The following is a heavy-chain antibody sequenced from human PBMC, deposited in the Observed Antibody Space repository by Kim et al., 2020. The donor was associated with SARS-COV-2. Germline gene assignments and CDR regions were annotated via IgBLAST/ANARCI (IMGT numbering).Heavy chain of an antibody. CDR2: IKNKTDGGAA. CDR1: GFTVSDGW. J-gene: IGHJ4*02. V-gene: IGHV3-15*01. Sequence: GGSLRLSCAASGFTVSDGWMSWVRQAPGKGLEWVGRIKNKTDGGAADHAAPVKGRFIISRDDSKNTLYLEMNSLKTEDTAVYYCTATMTYWGQGTLATVS. D-gene: IGHD3-22*01. CDR3: TATMTY.